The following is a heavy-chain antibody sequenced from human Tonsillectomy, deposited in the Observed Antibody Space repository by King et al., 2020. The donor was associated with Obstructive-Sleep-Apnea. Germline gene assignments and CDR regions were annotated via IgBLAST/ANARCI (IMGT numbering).Heavy chain of an antibody. CDR1: GFTFSTHA. Sequence: VQLVESGGGVVQPGGSLRLSCGASGFTFSTHAVHWVRQAPGKGLEWVAVISYDGSKKYYADSVKGRFTISRDNSKNTLYLQMNNLRAEDTAVYYCAREVVGAIYFDCWGQGALVTVSS. V-gene: IGHV3-30-3*01. CDR3: AREVVGAIYFDC. CDR2: ISYDGSKK. J-gene: IGHJ4*02. D-gene: IGHD1-26*01.